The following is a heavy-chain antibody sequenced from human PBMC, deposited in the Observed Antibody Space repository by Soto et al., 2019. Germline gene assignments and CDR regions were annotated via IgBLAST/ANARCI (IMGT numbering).Heavy chain of an antibody. CDR2: IHWNGGST. CDR1: GFTFDDYG. V-gene: IGHV3-20*04. Sequence: EVQLVESGGGVVRPGGSLRLSCAASGFTFDDYGISGVRQAPGKGLEWVTGIHWNGGSTGYAVSVKGRVTISRDNAKNSLYLQINRLRAEDTALYYCARDPYGSGSYKVGMGYWGPGTLVTVSS. J-gene: IGHJ4*02. D-gene: IGHD3-10*01. CDR3: ARDPYGSGSYKVGMGY.